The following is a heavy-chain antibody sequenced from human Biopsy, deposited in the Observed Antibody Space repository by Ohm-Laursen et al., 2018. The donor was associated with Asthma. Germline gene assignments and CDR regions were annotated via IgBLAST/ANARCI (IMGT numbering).Heavy chain of an antibody. CDR1: GFSLDDYA. CDR3: ARDMGAGPNQPPSGSGSSHLYGMDV. Sequence: SLRLSCAASGFSLDDYAMFRVRQAPGKGLEWVSGISWNSGTIGYADSVKGRFTISRDNAKNSLYLQMNSLGPEDTAVYYCARDMGAGPNQPPSGSGSSHLYGMDVWGQGTTVTVSS. J-gene: IGHJ6*02. D-gene: IGHD3-10*01. V-gene: IGHV3-9*01. CDR2: ISWNSGTI.